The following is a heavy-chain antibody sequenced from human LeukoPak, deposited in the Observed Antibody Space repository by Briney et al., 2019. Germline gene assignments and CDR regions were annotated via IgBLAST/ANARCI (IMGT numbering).Heavy chain of an antibody. CDR3: ARGGYCSSTSCHHVYYYYGMDV. J-gene: IGHJ6*02. Sequence: ASVKVSCKASGYTFTSYGISWVRQAPGQGLEWMGWISAYNGNTNYAQKLQGRVTMTTDTSTSTAYMELRSLRSDDTAVYYCARGGYCSSTSCHHVYYYYGMDVWGQGTTVTVSS. D-gene: IGHD2-2*03. V-gene: IGHV1-18*01. CDR1: GYTFTSYG. CDR2: ISAYNGNT.